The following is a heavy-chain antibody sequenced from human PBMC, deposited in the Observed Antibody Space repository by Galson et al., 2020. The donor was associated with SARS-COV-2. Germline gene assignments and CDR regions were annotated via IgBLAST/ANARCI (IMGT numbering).Heavy chain of an antibody. CDR2: IYYSGST. J-gene: IGHJ3*02. CDR3: ARQALGYCSGGSGYSAFDI. Sequence: SQTLSLTCTVSGGSISSYYWSWIRQPPGKGLEWIGYIYYSGSTNYNPSLKSRVTISVDTSKNQFSLKLSSVTAADTAVYYCARQALGYCSGGSGYSAFDIWGQGTMVTVSS. V-gene: IGHV4-59*08. D-gene: IGHD2-15*01. CDR1: GGSISSYY.